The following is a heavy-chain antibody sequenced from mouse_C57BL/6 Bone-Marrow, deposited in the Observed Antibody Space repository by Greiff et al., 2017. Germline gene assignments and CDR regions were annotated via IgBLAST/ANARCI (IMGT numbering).Heavy chain of an antibody. J-gene: IGHJ3*01. CDR2: ISYDGSN. CDR3: AGGLLGPGFAY. CDR1: GYSITSGYY. D-gene: IGHD2-3*01. V-gene: IGHV3-6*01. Sequence: EVKLQESGPGLVKPSQSLSLTCSVTGYSITSGYYWNWIRQFPGNKLEWMGYISYDGSNNYNPSLKNRISITRDTSKNQFFLKLNSVTTEDTATYYCAGGLLGPGFAYWGQGTLVTVSA.